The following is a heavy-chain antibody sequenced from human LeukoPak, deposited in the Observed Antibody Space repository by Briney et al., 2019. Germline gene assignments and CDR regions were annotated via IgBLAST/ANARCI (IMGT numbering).Heavy chain of an antibody. V-gene: IGHV3-30*02. D-gene: IGHD4-23*01. Sequence: GGSLRLSCAASGFTFSSYGMHWVRQAPGKGLEWVSFIRYDGSNEYYADSVRGRFTISRDNSKNTLYLQMNSLRAEDTAVYYCAKSSGGSYYYYYMDVWGKGTTVTISS. J-gene: IGHJ6*03. CDR3: AKSSGGSYYYYYMDV. CDR2: IRYDGSNE. CDR1: GFTFSSYG.